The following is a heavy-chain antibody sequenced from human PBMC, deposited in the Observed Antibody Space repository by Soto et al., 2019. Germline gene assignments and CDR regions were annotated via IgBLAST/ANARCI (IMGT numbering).Heavy chain of an antibody. CDR3: ARGGIAVAAPKTYYFDY. J-gene: IGHJ4*02. V-gene: IGHV4-34*01. CDR1: GGSFIGYY. CDR2: INHSGST. Sequence: SETLSLTCAVYGGSFIGYYWSWIRQPPWKGLEWIGEINHSGSTNYNPSLKSRVTISVDTSKNQFSLKLSSVTAADTAVYYCARGGIAVAAPKTYYFDYWGQGTLVTVS. D-gene: IGHD6-19*01.